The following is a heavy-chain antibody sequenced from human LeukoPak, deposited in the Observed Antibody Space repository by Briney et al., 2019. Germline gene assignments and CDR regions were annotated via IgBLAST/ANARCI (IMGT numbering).Heavy chain of an antibody. D-gene: IGHD4-17*01. CDR1: ADSFSSHY. V-gene: IGHV4-59*11. CDR2: ISYIGST. Sequence: SETLSLTCAVSADSFSSHYWTWIRQSPGKGLEWIGYISYIGSTNYNPSLKSRVTISIDTTKNQFSLKLRSVTAADTAVYYCARDLVTVTKGFDIWGQGTMVSVSS. CDR3: ARDLVTVTKGFDI. J-gene: IGHJ3*02.